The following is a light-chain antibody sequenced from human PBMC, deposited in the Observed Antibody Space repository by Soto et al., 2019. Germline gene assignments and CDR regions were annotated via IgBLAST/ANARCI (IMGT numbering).Light chain of an antibody. CDR3: SSYAGSNNVV. Sequence: QSVRTQPPSASGSPGQSVTISCTGTSSDVGGYNYVSWFQQHPGKAPKVIIYGVANRPSGVPDRFSGSKPGNTASLTVSALQAEDEADYYCSSYAGSNNVVFGTGTKVTVL. CDR2: GVA. J-gene: IGLJ1*01. V-gene: IGLV2-8*01. CDR1: SSDVGGYNY.